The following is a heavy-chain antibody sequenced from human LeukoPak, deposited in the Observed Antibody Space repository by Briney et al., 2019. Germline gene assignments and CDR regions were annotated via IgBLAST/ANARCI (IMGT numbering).Heavy chain of an antibody. CDR3: ARDRGPEPVPYYYGSGTKDYYYGMDV. CDR2: INPNGGST. CDR1: GYTLTRYF. D-gene: IGHD3-10*01. Sequence: ASVKVSCKASGYTLTRYFIHWVRQAPGQGLEWMGIINPNGGSTSYPQKFQGRVTMTRDTSTNTVYMELSSLKSEDTAVYYCARDRGPEPVPYYYGSGTKDYYYGMDVWGQGTTVTVSS. V-gene: IGHV1-46*01. J-gene: IGHJ6*02.